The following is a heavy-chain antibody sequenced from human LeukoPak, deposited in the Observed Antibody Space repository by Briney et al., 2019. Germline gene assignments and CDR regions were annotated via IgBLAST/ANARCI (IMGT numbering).Heavy chain of an antibody. CDR3: ARYCGSGTPYVGAFDI. CDR1: GGSITTNYYY. V-gene: IGHV4-39*01. CDR2: IFYTGSS. Sequence: SETLSLTCTVSGGSITTNYYYWGWVRQPPGKGLEWIGTIFYTGSSYYNPSLKSRVTFSVDTSNNQFSLKLGSVTAADTAIYYCARYCGSGTPYVGAFDIWGQGTMVVVSS. D-gene: IGHD2-21*01. J-gene: IGHJ3*02.